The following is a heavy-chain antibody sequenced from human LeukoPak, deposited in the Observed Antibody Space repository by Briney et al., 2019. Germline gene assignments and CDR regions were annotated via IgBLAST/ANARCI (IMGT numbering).Heavy chain of an antibody. V-gene: IGHV3-9*01. D-gene: IGHD2/OR15-2a*01. J-gene: IGHJ5*02. CDR1: GFTFDDYA. CDR2: ISWNSGSI. Sequence: GRSLRLSCAASGFTFDDYAMHWVRQAPGKGLEWVSGISWNSGSIGYADSVKGRFTISRDNSKNTLYLQMNSLRAEDTAVYYCARDLWNYYFRWFDPWGQGTLVTVSS. CDR3: ARDLWNYYFRWFDP.